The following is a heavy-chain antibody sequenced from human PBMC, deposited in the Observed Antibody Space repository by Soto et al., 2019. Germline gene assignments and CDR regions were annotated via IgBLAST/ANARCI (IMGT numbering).Heavy chain of an antibody. CDR1: GFTFTSSA. CDR3: AAPRPNRYYYYYMDV. J-gene: IGHJ6*03. Sequence: SVKVSSKASGFTFTSSAMQWLRQARGQRLEWIGWIVVGSGNTNYAQKFQERVTITRDMSTSTAYMELSSLRSEDTAVYYCAAPRPNRYYYYYMDVWGKGTTVTVSS. CDR2: IVVGSGNT. V-gene: IGHV1-58*02.